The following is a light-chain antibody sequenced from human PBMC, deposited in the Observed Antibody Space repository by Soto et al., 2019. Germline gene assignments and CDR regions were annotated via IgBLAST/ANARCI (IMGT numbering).Light chain of an antibody. Sequence: QSALTQPVSVSGSPGQSSTISCTGSSSDVGVYYFVSWYQHRPGKAPKLILYEVTTRPSGISSRFSGSKSGNTASLTISGLQADDEAYYYCSSYTSTNTPYVFGTGTKVPVL. J-gene: IGLJ1*01. CDR2: EVT. CDR3: SSYTSTNTPYV. CDR1: SSDVGVYYF. V-gene: IGLV2-14*01.